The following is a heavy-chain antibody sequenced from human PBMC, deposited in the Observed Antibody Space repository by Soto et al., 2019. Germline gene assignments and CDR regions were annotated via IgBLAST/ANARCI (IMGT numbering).Heavy chain of an antibody. J-gene: IGHJ4*02. V-gene: IGHV3-23*01. D-gene: IGHD3-3*01. CDR3: ARWSYLDY. CDR1: GFRFGSYA. CDR2: ISGSDGKT. Sequence: GGSLRPSCAASGFRFGSYALSWVRQSPGKGLEWVSTISGSDGKTFYADSVKGRFSISRDTSQSTLYLQMNSLRADDTAMYYCARWSYLDYWGQGTRVTVSS.